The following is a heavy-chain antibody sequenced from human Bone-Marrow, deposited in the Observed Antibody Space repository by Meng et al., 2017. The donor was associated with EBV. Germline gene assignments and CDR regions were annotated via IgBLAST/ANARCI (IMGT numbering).Heavy chain of an antibody. J-gene: IGHJ4*02. Sequence: QTTLKESGPTVINPTQTLTLTCSFSGFSLSTSGMGVASIRQPPGKALEWLALIYWDDETRYSPALKNRLTVTKDSSKNQVVFRMANLDPADTATYYCAHRRSDSGWFGYWGQGTLVTVSS. CDR2: IYWDDET. D-gene: IGHD6-19*01. CDR3: AHRRSDSGWFGY. CDR1: GFSLSTSGMG. V-gene: IGHV2-5*02.